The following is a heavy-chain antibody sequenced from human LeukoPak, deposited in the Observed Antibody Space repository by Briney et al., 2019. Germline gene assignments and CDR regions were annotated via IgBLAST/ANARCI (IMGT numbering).Heavy chain of an antibody. Sequence: GGSLRLSCAASGFTFSSYAMSWVRQAPGKGLEWVSAISGSGGSTYYADSVKGRFTISRDNSKNTLYLQMNSLRAEDTAVYYCAKYNVTVTTGDYYYGMDIWGQGTTVTVSS. J-gene: IGHJ6*02. D-gene: IGHD4-11*01. V-gene: IGHV3-23*01. CDR3: AKYNVTVTTGDYYYGMDI. CDR1: GFTFSSYA. CDR2: ISGSGGST.